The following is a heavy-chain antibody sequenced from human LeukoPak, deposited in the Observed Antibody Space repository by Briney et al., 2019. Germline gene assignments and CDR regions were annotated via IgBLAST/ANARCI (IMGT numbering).Heavy chain of an antibody. CDR3: ARYSSGWYYFDY. J-gene: IGHJ4*02. CDR2: MYYRGST. V-gene: IGHV4-39*07. D-gene: IGHD6-19*01. Sequence: SETLSLTCTVSGGSVSTSTYYWGWIRQPPGKGLEWLGIMYYRGSTYYNPSLKSRITISIDTSKNQVSLKLSSVTAADTAVYYCARYSSGWYYFDYWGQGTLVTVSS. CDR1: GGSVSTSTYY.